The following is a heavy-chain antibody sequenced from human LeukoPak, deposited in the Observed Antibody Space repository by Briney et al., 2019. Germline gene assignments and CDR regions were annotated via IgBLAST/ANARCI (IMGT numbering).Heavy chain of an antibody. D-gene: IGHD4-23*01. CDR2: ISYSGSP. J-gene: IGHJ3*01. CDR1: GGSISNHY. Sequence: SETLSLTCTVSGGSISNHYWSWIRQPPGKGLEWIGYISYSGSPTYNPSLKSRVSISMDTSKNQFSLELTSVTAADTALYFCARSPYYGSNSRGAFDVWGQGTLVPVSS. CDR3: ARSPYYGSNSRGAFDV. V-gene: IGHV4-59*08.